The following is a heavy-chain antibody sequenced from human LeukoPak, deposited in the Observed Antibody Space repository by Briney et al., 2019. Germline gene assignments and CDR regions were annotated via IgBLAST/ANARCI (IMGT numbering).Heavy chain of an antibody. J-gene: IGHJ3*02. D-gene: IGHD6-19*01. CDR3: ASSSGWYHDAFDI. CDR2: INPSGGST. CDR1: GGTFSSYA. V-gene: IGHV1-46*01. Sequence: ASVKVSCKASGGTFSSYAISWVRQAPGQGLEWMGIINPSGGSTSYAQKFQGRVTMTRDMSTSTVYMELSSLRSEDTAVYYCASSSGWYHDAFDIWGQGTMVTVSS.